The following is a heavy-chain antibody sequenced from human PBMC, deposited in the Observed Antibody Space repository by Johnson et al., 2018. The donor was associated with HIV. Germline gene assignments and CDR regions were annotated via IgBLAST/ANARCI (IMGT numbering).Heavy chain of an antibody. J-gene: IGHJ3*02. D-gene: IGHD6-6*01. Sequence: QVQLVESGGGLVKPGGSLRLSCAASGFTFSDYYMSWIRQAPGKGLEWVSAISGSGGSTYYADSVKGRFTISRENAKNSLYLQMNSLRAGDTAVYYCARGSGWSIAARGAFDIWGQGTVVTVSS. CDR1: GFTFSDYY. CDR2: ISGSGGST. CDR3: ARGSGWSIAARGAFDI. V-gene: IGHV3-11*04.